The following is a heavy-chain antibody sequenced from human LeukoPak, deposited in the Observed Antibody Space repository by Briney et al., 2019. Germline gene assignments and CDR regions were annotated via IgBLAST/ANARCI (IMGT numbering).Heavy chain of an antibody. D-gene: IGHD3-3*01. CDR3: ASLSQLRFLEWLSPFNDRDY. V-gene: IGHV3-48*01. Sequence: PGGSLRLSCAASGFTFSGYSMNWVRQAPGKGLEWVSYISSSSSTIYYADSVKGRFTISRDNAKNSLYLQMNSLRAEDTAVYYCASLSQLRFLEWLSPFNDRDYWGQGTLVTVSS. CDR2: ISSSSSTI. J-gene: IGHJ4*02. CDR1: GFTFSGYS.